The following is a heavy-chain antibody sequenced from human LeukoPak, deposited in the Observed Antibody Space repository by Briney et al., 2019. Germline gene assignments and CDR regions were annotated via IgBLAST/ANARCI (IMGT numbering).Heavy chain of an antibody. J-gene: IGHJ6*02. D-gene: IGHD5-12*01. V-gene: IGHV1-18*01. CDR1: GYTFTSYG. CDR2: ISAYNGNT. Sequence: ASVKVSCKASGYTFTSYGISWVRQAPGQGLEWMGWISAYNGNTNFAEKLQGRVTMTTDTSTSTAYMELRSLRSDDTALYYCARDTGYTGYTYYYAMDVWGQGPRSPSP. CDR3: ARDTGYTGYTYYYAMDV.